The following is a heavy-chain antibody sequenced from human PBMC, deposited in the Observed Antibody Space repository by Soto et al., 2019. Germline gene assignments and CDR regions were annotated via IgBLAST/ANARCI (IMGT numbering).Heavy chain of an antibody. D-gene: IGHD5-12*01. CDR1: GYSLRANY. CDR3: ARDLIVAGPDTYGMDV. CDR2: INPNSSGT. J-gene: IGHJ6*02. V-gene: IGHV1-2*02. Sequence: QVQLVQSGAEVKKPGASVKVSCKASGYSLRANYIHWVRQAPGRGLEWRGWINPNSSGTVYAQNFQGRVLMTRDTSLTTVYMQLNRLTSDDTAIYFGARDLIVAGPDTYGMDVCGQGTTVTVAS.